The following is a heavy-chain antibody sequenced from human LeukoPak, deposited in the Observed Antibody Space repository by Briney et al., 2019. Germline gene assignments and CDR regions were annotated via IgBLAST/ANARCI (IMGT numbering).Heavy chain of an antibody. CDR3: ARGARITICGVVISDSSCDY. V-gene: IGHV4-34*01. J-gene: IGHJ4*02. D-gene: IGHD3-3*01. Sequence: LSGSLSHTCIVSVGSISSYYWSWIGQPPGKGLGWFGEINHRGRTNYNPSLKSRVTISVDTSKIQFSLKLSSVTAADTAVYYCARGARITICGVVISDSSCDYWGQGTLVTVSS. CDR2: INHRGRT. CDR1: VGSISSYY.